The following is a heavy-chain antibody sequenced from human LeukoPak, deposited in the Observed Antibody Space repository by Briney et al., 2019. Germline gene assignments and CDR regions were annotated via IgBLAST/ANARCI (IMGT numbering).Heavy chain of an antibody. CDR1: GFTVSSNY. CDR2: IYSGGST. D-gene: IGHD3-22*01. Sequence: PGGSLRLSCAASGFTVSSNYMSWDRQAPGKGLEWVSVIYSGGSTYYADSVKGRFTISGDNSKNTLYLQMNSLRAEDTAVYYCASTADSSGYYYAKYYFDYWGQGTLVTVSS. V-gene: IGHV3-66*01. CDR3: ASTADSSGYYYAKYYFDY. J-gene: IGHJ4*02.